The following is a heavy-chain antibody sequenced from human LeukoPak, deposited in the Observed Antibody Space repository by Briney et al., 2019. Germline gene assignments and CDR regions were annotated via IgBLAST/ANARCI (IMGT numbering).Heavy chain of an antibody. CDR1: GFTFSTYW. CDR3: VRQYNSSWLQFFDY. CDR2: IKQDGSAK. D-gene: IGHD6-13*01. Sequence: GGSLRLSCAASGFTFSTYWMTGVRQAPGKGLEWVANIKQDGSAKYYVDSVKGRFTISRDNAKNSLYLHMNSLRAEDTAVYYCVRQYNSSWLQFFDYWGQGTLVTVSS. J-gene: IGHJ4*02. V-gene: IGHV3-7*04.